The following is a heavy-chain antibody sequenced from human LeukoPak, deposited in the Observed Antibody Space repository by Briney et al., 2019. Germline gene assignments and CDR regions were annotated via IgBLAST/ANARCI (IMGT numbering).Heavy chain of an antibody. CDR3: ARVGPERTSDY. J-gene: IGHJ4*02. V-gene: IGHV1-46*01. D-gene: IGHD1-1*01. CDR1: GYTFTSYY. Sequence: ASVKVSCKASGYTFTSYYMHWVRQAPGQGLEWMGIINPSGGSTSYAQKFQGGVTMTRDMSTSTVYMELSSLRSEDTAVYYCARVGPERTSDYWGQGTLVTVSS. CDR2: INPSGGST.